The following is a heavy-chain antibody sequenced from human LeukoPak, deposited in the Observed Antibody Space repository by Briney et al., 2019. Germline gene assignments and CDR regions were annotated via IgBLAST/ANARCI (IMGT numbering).Heavy chain of an antibody. CDR3: AKSLNNYGSGSYWILASYGMDV. CDR1: GLTFSIYA. Sequence: GVLSLSWAAAGLTFSIYAMSWDSQLERKVLGWVSTIRTRSGSTSYGDSVKRRFSISRDNSKNTLYLQMNSLRAEDTAVYYCAKSLNNYGSGSYWILASYGMDVWGQGTTVTVSS. J-gene: IGHJ6*02. CDR2: IRTRSGST. D-gene: IGHD3-10*01. V-gene: IGHV3-23*01.